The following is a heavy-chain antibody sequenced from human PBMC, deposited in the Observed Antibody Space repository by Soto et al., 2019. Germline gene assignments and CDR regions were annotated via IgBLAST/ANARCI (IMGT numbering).Heavy chain of an antibody. V-gene: IGHV3-74*01. CDR1: GFTFKTHC. D-gene: IGHD1-26*01. CDR2: IYFDGITT. J-gene: IGHJ4*02. Sequence: EVQLVESGGGVVRPGGSRRLPGTASGFTFKTHCMHWVPQAPGKGLVWVSRIYFDGITTNYADSVKGRLTVSRDNAKNTVYLHVNTLRDEDTAVYYCARGGAMGVDYWGQGTLVTVSS. CDR3: ARGGAMGVDY.